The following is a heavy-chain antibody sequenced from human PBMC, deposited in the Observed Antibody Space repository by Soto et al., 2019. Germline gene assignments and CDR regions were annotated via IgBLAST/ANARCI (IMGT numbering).Heavy chain of an antibody. J-gene: IGHJ6*02. Sequence: GESLKISCAASGFTFSSYGMHWVRQAPGKGLEWVAVISYDGSNKYYADSVKGRFTISRDNSKNTLYLQMNSLRAEDTAVYYCAKDRSGDIVVVPAAPYYYYGMDVWGQGTTVTVSS. CDR1: GFTFSSYG. V-gene: IGHV3-30*18. CDR3: AKDRSGDIVVVPAAPYYYYGMDV. CDR2: ISYDGSNK. D-gene: IGHD2-2*01.